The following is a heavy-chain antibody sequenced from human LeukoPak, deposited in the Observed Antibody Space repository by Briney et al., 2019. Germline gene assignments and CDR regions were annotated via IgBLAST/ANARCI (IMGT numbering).Heavy chain of an antibody. Sequence: PSETLSLTCTASGGSISSYYWSWIRQPPGKGLEWIGYIYYSGSTNYNPSLKSRVTISVDTSKNQFSLKLSSVTAADTAVYYCAREGYDSSGLDAFDIWGQGTMVTVSS. CDR1: GGSISSYY. J-gene: IGHJ3*02. CDR2: IYYSGST. D-gene: IGHD3-22*01. V-gene: IGHV4-59*01. CDR3: AREGYDSSGLDAFDI.